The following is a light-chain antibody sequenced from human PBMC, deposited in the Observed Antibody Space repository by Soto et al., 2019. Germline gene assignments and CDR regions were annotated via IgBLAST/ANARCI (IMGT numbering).Light chain of an antibody. CDR3: QLYGASPPYT. V-gene: IGKV3-20*01. CDR1: QSVSSRY. CDR2: GAS. Sequence: EIVLTQSPGTLSLSPGERVTLSCRASQSVSSRYVAWYQQKPGQAPRLLIYGASSRATGVPDRFSGSGSGTDFTLIISRMEPEDVAVYFCQLYGASPPYTFGQGTKLEIK. J-gene: IGKJ2*01.